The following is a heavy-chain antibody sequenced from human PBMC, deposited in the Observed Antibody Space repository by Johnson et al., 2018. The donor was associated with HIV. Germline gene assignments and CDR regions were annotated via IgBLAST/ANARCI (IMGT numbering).Heavy chain of an antibody. CDR2: IRYDGSDK. D-gene: IGHD6-13*01. CDR1: GFSFSSYG. CDR3: AKCIWGSSLIDAFDI. J-gene: IGHJ3*02. V-gene: IGHV3-30*02. Sequence: QVQLVETGGGLIQPGGSLRLSCAASGFSFSSYGMNWVRQAPGKGLEWVAFIRYDGSDKHYADSVKGRFTISRDNSKNTLHLQMNSLRAEDTAVYYCAKCIWGSSLIDAFDIWGQGTMVTVSS.